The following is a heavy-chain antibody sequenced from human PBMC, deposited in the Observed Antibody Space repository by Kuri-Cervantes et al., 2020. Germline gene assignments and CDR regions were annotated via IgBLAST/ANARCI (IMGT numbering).Heavy chain of an antibody. CDR2: ILNDGSNT. V-gene: IGHV3-33*01. Sequence: GESLRLSCAASGFTFSSYGMHWVRQAAGRGLGWVAVILNDGSNTYYADSVKGRFTIPRDNSTNALYLQMNSLRAEDTAVYYCARDFLQYSSSWGIDYWGQGTLVTVSS. CDR1: GFTFSSYG. CDR3: ARDFLQYSSSWGIDY. D-gene: IGHD6-6*01. J-gene: IGHJ4*02.